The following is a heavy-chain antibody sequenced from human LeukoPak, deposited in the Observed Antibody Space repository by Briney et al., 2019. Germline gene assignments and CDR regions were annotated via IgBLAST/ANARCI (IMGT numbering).Heavy chain of an antibody. J-gene: IGHJ4*02. D-gene: IGHD5-18*01. CDR2: IRYDGSNK. CDR3: AHARASGYSYGFDY. Sequence: GGSLRLSCAASGFTFSSYGMHWVRQAPGKGLEWVAFIRYDGSNKYYADSVKGRFTISRDNSKNTLYLQMNSLRAEETAVYYCAHARASGYSYGFDYWGQGTLVTVSS. V-gene: IGHV3-30*02. CDR1: GFTFSSYG.